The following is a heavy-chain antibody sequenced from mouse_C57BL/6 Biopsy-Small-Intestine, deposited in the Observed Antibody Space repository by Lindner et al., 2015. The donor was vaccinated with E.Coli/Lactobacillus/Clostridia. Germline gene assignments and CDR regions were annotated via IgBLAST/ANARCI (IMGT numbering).Heavy chain of an antibody. Sequence: VQLQESGAELVRPGTSVKVSCKASGYAFTNYLIEWVKQRPGQGLEWIGVINPGSGGTNYNEKFKGKATLTADKSSSTAYMQLSSLTSEDSAVYFCARVVYSLAMDYWGQGTSVTVSS. V-gene: IGHV1-54*01. D-gene: IGHD2-1*01. J-gene: IGHJ4*01. CDR2: INPGSGGT. CDR3: ARVVYSLAMDY. CDR1: GYAFTNYL.